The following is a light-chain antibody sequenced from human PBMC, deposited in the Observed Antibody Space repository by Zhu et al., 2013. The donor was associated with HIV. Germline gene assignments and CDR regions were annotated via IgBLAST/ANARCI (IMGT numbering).Light chain of an antibody. CDR2: GAS. V-gene: IGKV3-15*01. J-gene: IGKJ4*01. CDR1: QSVSSN. CDR3: QQYNNWPLT. Sequence: VLTQSPATLSLSPGERATLSCRASQSVSSNLLAWYRQKPGQAPRLLIYGASTRATGFPARFSGSGSGTEFTLTISSLQSEDFAVYYCQQYNNWPLTFGGGTKVEIK.